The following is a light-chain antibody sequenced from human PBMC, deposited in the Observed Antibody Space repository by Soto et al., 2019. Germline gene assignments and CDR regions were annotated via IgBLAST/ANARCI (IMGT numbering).Light chain of an antibody. Sequence: QSVLTQPASVSGSPGQSVTISCTGTNSGIGAYNYVSWYQHLPGNAPKLMIYGVTNRPSGVSNRFSGSKSGNTASLTISGLQAEDEAHYYCTSYTSSTTLVFGGGTKLTVL. V-gene: IGLV2-14*01. CDR2: GVT. CDR1: NSGIGAYNY. J-gene: IGLJ2*01. CDR3: TSYTSSTTLV.